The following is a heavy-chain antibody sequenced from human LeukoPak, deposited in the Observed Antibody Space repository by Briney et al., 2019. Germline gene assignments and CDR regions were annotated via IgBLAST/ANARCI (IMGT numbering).Heavy chain of an antibody. V-gene: IGHV3-48*04. J-gene: IGHJ3*02. CDR3: ARVLGCTNGVCHDAFDI. CDR2: ISGSSRTM. D-gene: IGHD2-8*01. Sequence: GGSLRLSCAASGFTFSTHSMDWVRQAPGKGLEWVSHISGSSRTMFYADSVKGRFTISRDNAKKSLYLQMNSLRAEDTAVYFCARVLGCTNGVCHDAFDIWGQGTVVTVSS. CDR1: GFTFSTHS.